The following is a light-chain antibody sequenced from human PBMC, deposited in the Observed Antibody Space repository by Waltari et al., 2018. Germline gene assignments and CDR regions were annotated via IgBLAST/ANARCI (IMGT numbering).Light chain of an antibody. CDR2: GAS. V-gene: IGKV3-20*01. CDR1: QSVSRY. J-gene: IGKJ1*01. Sequence: EIVLTQSPGTLSLSPGERATLSCRASQSVSRYLAWYQQQPGQAPRLLIDGASSRATGIPARFSGSGSGTDFSLTISRLEPEDFAVYYCQNHERLPAMFGQGTKVEIK. CDR3: QNHERLPAM.